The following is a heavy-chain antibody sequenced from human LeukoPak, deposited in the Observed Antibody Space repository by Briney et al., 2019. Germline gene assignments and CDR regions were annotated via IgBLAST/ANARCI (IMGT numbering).Heavy chain of an antibody. J-gene: IGHJ4*02. D-gene: IGHD4-17*01. V-gene: IGHV3-30*18. CDR3: AKSGETVTYFDY. CDR1: GLTFSSYG. Sequence: GGSLRLSCAASGLTFSSYGMHWVRQAPGKGLEWVAVISYDGSNKYYADSVKGRFTISRDNSKNTLYLQMNSLRAEDTAVYYCAKSGETVTYFDYWGQGTLVTVSS. CDR2: ISYDGSNK.